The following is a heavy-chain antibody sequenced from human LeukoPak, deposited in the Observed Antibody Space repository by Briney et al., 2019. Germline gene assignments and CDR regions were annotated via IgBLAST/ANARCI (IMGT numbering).Heavy chain of an antibody. CDR3: ARDNEYSSSWYGYTLFDP. CDR2: IYTSGST. Sequence: SETLSLTCTVSGGSISSYYWSWIRQPAGKGLEWIGRIYTSGSTNYNPSLKSRVTMSVDTSKNQFSLKLSSVTAADTAVCYCARDNEYSSSWYGYTLFDPWGQGTLVTVSS. J-gene: IGHJ5*02. V-gene: IGHV4-4*07. CDR1: GGSISSYY. D-gene: IGHD6-13*01.